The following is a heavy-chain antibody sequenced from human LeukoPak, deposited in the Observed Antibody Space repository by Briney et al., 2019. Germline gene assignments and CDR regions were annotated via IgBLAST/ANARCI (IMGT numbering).Heavy chain of an antibody. CDR3: ARVAVVRGGYYFDY. V-gene: IGHV4-4*02. J-gene: IGHJ4*02. Sequence: SETLSLTCAVSGDSISSSNWWTWVRQPPGRGLEWIAEIYHSGNSNYNPSLKSRVTISVDTSKNQFSLKLSSVTAADTAVYYCARVAVVRGGYYFDYWGQGTLVTVSS. CDR1: GDSISSSNW. CDR2: IYHSGNS. D-gene: IGHD3-10*01.